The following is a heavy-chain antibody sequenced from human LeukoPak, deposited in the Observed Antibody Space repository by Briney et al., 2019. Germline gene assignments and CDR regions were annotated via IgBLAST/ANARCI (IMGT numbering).Heavy chain of an antibody. CDR3: AKIPLSGDIVVVPAASNVDY. Sequence: GGSLRLSCAASGFTFSSYGMHWVRQAPGKGLEWVAFIRYDGSNKYYADSVKGRFTISRENSKNTLYLQMNSLRAEDTAVYYCAKIPLSGDIVVVPAASNVDYWGQGTLVTVSS. J-gene: IGHJ4*02. V-gene: IGHV3-30*02. D-gene: IGHD2-2*01. CDR2: IRYDGSNK. CDR1: GFTFSSYG.